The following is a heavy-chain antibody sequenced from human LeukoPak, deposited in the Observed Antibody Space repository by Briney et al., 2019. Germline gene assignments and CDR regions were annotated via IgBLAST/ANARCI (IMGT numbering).Heavy chain of an antibody. D-gene: IGHD2-15*01. V-gene: IGHV1-8*03. CDR3: ARGGYCSGGSCYRWFDP. Sequence: GASVKVSCKASGYTFTAYYMHWVRQATGQGLEWMGWMNPNSGNTGYAQKFQGRVTITRNTSISTAYMELSSLRSEDTAVYYCARGGYCSGGSCYRWFDPWGQGTLVTVSS. CDR1: GYTFTAYY. CDR2: MNPNSGNT. J-gene: IGHJ5*02.